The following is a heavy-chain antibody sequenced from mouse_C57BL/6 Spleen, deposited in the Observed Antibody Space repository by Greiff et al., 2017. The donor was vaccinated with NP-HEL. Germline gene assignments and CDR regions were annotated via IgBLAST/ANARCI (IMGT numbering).Heavy chain of an antibody. CDR1: GYTFTSYW. Sequence: QVQLKQPGAELVMPGASVKLSCKASGYTFTSYWMHWVKQRPGQGLEWIGEIDPSDSYTNYNQKFKGKSTLTVDKSSSTAYMQLSSLTSEDSAVYYCARPGTGYFDVWGTGTTVTVSS. V-gene: IGHV1-69*01. J-gene: IGHJ1*03. CDR3: ARPGTGYFDV. CDR2: IDPSDSYT. D-gene: IGHD4-1*01.